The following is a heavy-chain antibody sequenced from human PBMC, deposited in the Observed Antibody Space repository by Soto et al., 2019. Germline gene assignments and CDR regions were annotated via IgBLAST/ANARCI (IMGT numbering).Heavy chain of an antibody. CDR1: GFSLSTSGVG. J-gene: IGHJ5*02. CDR3: AHSSCSGGSCYGGWFDP. CDR2: IYWDDDK. Sequence: QITLKESGPTLVKPTQTLTLTCTFSGFSLSTSGVGVGWIRQPPGKALEWLALIYWDDDKRYSPSLKSRLTITNETSKNQVVLTMTNMDPVDTATYYCAHSSCSGGSCYGGWFDPWGQGTLVTVSS. V-gene: IGHV2-5*02. D-gene: IGHD2-15*01.